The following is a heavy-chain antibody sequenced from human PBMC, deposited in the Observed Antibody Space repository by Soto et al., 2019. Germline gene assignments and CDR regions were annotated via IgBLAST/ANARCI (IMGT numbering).Heavy chain of an antibody. V-gene: IGHV3-48*02. Sequence: GGSLRLSCAASGFTSSSYSMNWVRQAPGKGLEWVSYISSSSSTIYYADSVKGRFTISRDNAKNSLYLQMNSLRDEDTAVYYCARVYYYDSSGPRPFDYWGQGTLVTVSS. CDR3: ARVYYYDSSGPRPFDY. D-gene: IGHD3-22*01. CDR2: ISSSSSTI. J-gene: IGHJ4*02. CDR1: GFTSSSYS.